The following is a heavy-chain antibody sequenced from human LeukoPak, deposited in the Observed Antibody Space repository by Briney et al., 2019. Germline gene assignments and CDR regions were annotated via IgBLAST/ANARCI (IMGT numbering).Heavy chain of an antibody. CDR2: IYYSGST. CDR1: GGSISSGGYY. V-gene: IGHV4-31*03. J-gene: IGHJ6*02. CDR3: ARVAIPGPKGDYGMDV. Sequence: SQTLSLTCTVSGGSISSGGYYWSWIRQHPGMGLEWLGYIYYSGSTYYNPSLKSRVTISVDTSKNQFSLKLSSVTAADTAVYYCARVAIPGPKGDYGMDVWGQGTTVTVSS. D-gene: IGHD2-2*02.